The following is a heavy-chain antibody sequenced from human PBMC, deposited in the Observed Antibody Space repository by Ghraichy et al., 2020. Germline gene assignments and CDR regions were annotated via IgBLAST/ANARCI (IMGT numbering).Heavy chain of an antibody. D-gene: IGHD6-13*01. CDR3: AKDQRYGSSWYDY. CDR2: IRYDGSNK. CDR1: GFTFSSYG. Sequence: GGPLRLSCAASGFTFSSYGMHWVRQAPGKGLEWVAFIRYDGSNKYYADSVKGRFTISRDNSKNTLYLQMNSLRAEDTAVYYCAKDQRYGSSWYDYWGQGTLVTVSS. J-gene: IGHJ4*02. V-gene: IGHV3-30*02.